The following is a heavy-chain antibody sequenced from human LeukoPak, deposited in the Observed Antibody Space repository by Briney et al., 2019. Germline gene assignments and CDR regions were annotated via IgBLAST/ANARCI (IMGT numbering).Heavy chain of an antibody. Sequence: ASVKVSCKASGYTFTSYGISWVRQAPGQGLEWMGWISAYNGNTNYDQKLQGRGTMTTDTSTSTAYMELRSLRCDDTAVYYCARDCSSTSCYTVFDYWGQGTLVTVSS. CDR3: ARDCSSTSCYTVFDY. J-gene: IGHJ4*02. V-gene: IGHV1-18*01. D-gene: IGHD2-2*02. CDR1: GYTFTSYG. CDR2: ISAYNGNT.